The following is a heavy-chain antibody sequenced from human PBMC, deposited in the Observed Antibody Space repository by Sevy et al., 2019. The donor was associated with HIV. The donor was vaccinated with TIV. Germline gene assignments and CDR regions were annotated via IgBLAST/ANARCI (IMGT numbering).Heavy chain of an antibody. D-gene: IGHD4-4*01. CDR3: ARGMVTPLFDAFDI. Sequence: GGSLRLSCAASGFTFSDYYMSWIRLAPGKGLEWVSYLSSSGSTIDYADSVKGRFTISRDNAKNSLYLQMNSLRAEDTAVYYCARGMVTPLFDAFDIWGQGTMVTVSS. CDR2: LSSSGSTI. J-gene: IGHJ3*02. V-gene: IGHV3-11*01. CDR1: GFTFSDYY.